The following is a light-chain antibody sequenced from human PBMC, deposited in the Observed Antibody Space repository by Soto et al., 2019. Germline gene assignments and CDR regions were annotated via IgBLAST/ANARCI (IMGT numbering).Light chain of an antibody. Sequence: EIVLTQSPATLSLSPGERATLSCRASQSVTTYLAWYQQKPGQAPRLLIYDASNRATGIPARFSGSGSGTDFALTISSLEPEDFAVYYCQQRYNWPPYTFGQGTKVDIK. CDR3: QQRYNWPPYT. CDR1: QSVTTY. J-gene: IGKJ2*01. CDR2: DAS. V-gene: IGKV3-11*01.